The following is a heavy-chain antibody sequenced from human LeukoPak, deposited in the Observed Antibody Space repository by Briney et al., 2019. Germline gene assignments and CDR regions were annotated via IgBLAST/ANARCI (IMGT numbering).Heavy chain of an antibody. CDR3: ARGSPYGSGSWFDP. V-gene: IGHV4-59*12. J-gene: IGHJ5*02. CDR1: GGSISSYY. D-gene: IGHD3-10*01. Sequence: SETLSLTCTVSGGSISSYYWSWIRQPPGKGLEWIGYIYYSGSTNYNPSLKSRVTISVDTSKNQFSLKLSSVTAADTAVYYCARGSPYGSGSWFDPWGQGTLVTVSS. CDR2: IYYSGST.